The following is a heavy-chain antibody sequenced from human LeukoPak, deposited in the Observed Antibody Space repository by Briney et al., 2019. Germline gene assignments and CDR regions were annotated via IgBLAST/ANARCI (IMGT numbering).Heavy chain of an antibody. CDR1: GGSISSSSYY. CDR3: ARELRGDFDY. D-gene: IGHD4-17*01. Sequence: SQTLSLTCTVSGGSISSSSYYWGWIRQPPGKGLEWIGRIYTSGSTNYNPSLKSRVTMSVDTSKNQFSLKLSSVTAADTAVYYCARELRGDFDYWGQGTLVTVSS. J-gene: IGHJ4*02. CDR2: IYTSGST. V-gene: IGHV4-61*02.